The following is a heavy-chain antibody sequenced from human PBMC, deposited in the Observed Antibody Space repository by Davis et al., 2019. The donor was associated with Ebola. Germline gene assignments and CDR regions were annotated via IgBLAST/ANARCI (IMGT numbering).Heavy chain of an antibody. CDR2: INPNSGGT. J-gene: IGHJ3*02. V-gene: IGHV1-2*06. Sequence: ASVKVSCKVSGYTLTELSMHWVRQAPGQGLEWMGRINPNSGGTNYAQKFQGRVTMTRDTSISTAYMELSRLRSDDTAVYYCARGPLYYYDSSGNAFDIWGQGTMVTVSS. D-gene: IGHD3-22*01. CDR1: GYTLTELS. CDR3: ARGPLYYYDSSGNAFDI.